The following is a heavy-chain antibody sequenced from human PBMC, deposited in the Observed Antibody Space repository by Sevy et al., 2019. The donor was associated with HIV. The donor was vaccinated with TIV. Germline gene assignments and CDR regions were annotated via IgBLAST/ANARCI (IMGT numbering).Heavy chain of an antibody. CDR3: AREGCTKPHDY. CDR1: GFTFSKYS. Sequence: GESLKISCAASGFTFSKYSMSWVRQSPGKGLEWVSTLSFGCGEINYADSVKGRFTISRDNSKNSVYLQMNNLRPEDTAVYYCAREGCTKPHDYWGQGTLVTVS. V-gene: IGHV3-23*01. CDR2: LSFGCGEI. J-gene: IGHJ4*02. D-gene: IGHD2-8*01.